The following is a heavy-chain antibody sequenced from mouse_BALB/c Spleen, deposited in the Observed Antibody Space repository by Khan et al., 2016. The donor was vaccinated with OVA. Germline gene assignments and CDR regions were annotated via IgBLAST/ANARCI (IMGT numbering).Heavy chain of an antibody. CDR1: GFSSTNYG. CDR3: ATIFYGKRDYAMDY. D-gene: IGHD2-1*01. J-gene: IGHJ4*01. V-gene: IGHV2-9*02. Sequence: QVQLKESGPGLVAPSQSLSITCTVSGFSSTNYGVNWVRQPPGKGLEWLGVIWAGGSTNYNSALMSRLSISKDKSKSQVFLRMNSLQTDDTAVYYCATIFYGKRDYAMDYWGQGTSVTVSS. CDR2: IWAGGST.